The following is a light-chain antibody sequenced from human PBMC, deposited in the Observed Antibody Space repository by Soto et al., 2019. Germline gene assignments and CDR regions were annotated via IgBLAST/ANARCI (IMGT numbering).Light chain of an antibody. CDR1: QSVNTW. J-gene: IGKJ4*01. CDR2: KAS. CDR3: QQYKTYT. V-gene: IGKV1-5*03. Sequence: DIQMTQSPSTLSASVGDRVTITCRANQSVNTWLAWYQQKPGKAPKLLIYKASSLETGVPSRFSGSGSGTEFALTISSLQPDDFATYYCQQYKTYTFGGGTKVEIK.